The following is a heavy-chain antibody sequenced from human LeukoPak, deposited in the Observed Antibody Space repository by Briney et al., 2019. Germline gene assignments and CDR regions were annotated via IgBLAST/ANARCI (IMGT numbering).Heavy chain of an antibody. Sequence: PGGSLRLSCAPSVFTSSNYWMHAGSHVPQERLVWVSRVTPDGSDITYANSVRSRFTSSRDKAKNTLYLQMNRLRIEDTAVYYCARGGSYGDYWGQGILVTVSS. D-gene: IGHD3-16*01. J-gene: IGHJ4*02. CDR1: VFTSSNYW. V-gene: IGHV3-74*01. CDR2: VTPDGSDI. CDR3: ARGGSYGDY.